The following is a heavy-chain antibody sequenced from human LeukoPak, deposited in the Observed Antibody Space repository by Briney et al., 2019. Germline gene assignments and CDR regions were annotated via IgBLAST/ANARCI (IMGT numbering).Heavy chain of an antibody. CDR2: IYSGGST. D-gene: IGHD6-19*01. CDR1: GFTVSSNY. J-gene: IGHJ4*02. V-gene: IGHV3-53*04. CDR3: ARVRLGSGWSLFDF. Sequence: PGGSLRLSCAASGFTVSSNYMSWVRQAPGKGLEWVSVIYSGGSTYYADSVKGRFTISRHISQNTLYLQMSSLRAEDTAVYYCARVRLGSGWSLFDFWGQGTLVTVSS.